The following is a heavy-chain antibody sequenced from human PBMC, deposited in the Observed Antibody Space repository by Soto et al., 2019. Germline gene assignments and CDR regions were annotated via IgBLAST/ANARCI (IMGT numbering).Heavy chain of an antibody. Sequence: QVQLEQSGAEVKKPGASVKVSCKASGYTFTSYYMHWVRQAPGQGLEWMGIINPSGGSTSYAQKFQGRVTMTRDTSTSTVYMELSSLRSEDTAVYYCAREGTSRNTVTPFDPWGQGTLVTVSS. CDR2: INPSGGST. D-gene: IGHD4-17*01. V-gene: IGHV1-46*01. J-gene: IGHJ5*02. CDR3: AREGTSRNTVTPFDP. CDR1: GYTFTSYY.